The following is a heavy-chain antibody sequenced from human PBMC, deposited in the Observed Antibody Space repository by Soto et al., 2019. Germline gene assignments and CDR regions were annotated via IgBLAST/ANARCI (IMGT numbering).Heavy chain of an antibody. V-gene: IGHV4-61*01. Sequence: QVQLQESGPGLVKPSETLSLTCTVSGGSVSSGSYYWSWIRQPPGKGLASTGYIYYSGSTNYNPSLKSRVTISVDTSKNQFSLKLSSVTAADTAVYYCARVSLPYYYYGMDVWGQGTTVTVSS. CDR3: ARVSLPYYYYGMDV. CDR2: IYYSGST. D-gene: IGHD2-15*01. J-gene: IGHJ6*02. CDR1: GGSVSSGSYY.